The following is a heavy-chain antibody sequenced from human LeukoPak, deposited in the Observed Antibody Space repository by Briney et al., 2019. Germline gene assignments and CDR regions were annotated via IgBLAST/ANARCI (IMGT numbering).Heavy chain of an antibody. CDR2: IYYSGST. J-gene: IGHJ6*02. CDR3: ARDLFDWLFVRKNPSDYYYGMDV. Sequence: SETLSLTCTVSGGSISSSSYYWGWIRQPPGKGLEWIGSIYYSGSTYYNPSLKSRVTISVDTSKDQFSLKLSSVTAADTAVYYCARDLFDWLFVRKNPSDYYYGMDVWGQGTTVTVSS. V-gene: IGHV4-39*07. CDR1: GGSISSSSYY. D-gene: IGHD3-9*01.